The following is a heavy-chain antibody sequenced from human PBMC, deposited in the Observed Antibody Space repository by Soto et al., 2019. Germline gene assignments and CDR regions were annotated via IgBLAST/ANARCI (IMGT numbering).Heavy chain of an antibody. Sequence: QVQLVQSGAEVKKPGASLRVSCETSGGTSTIYTITWVRQAPGQGLQWMGRIVPTLRITNYAQEFQGRLPXTADSSTSTAHIELTSLTSEDTAVYYCATDQYGAGRVGVHSWGQGTLVTVSS. CDR3: ATDQYGAGRVGVHS. D-gene: IGHD1-26*01. J-gene: IGHJ5*02. V-gene: IGHV1-69*08. CDR2: IVPTLRIT. CDR1: GGTSTIYT.